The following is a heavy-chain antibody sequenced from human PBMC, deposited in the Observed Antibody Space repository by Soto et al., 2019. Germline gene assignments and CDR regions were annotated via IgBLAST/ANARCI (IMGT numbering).Heavy chain of an antibody. D-gene: IGHD6-13*01. V-gene: IGHV4-34*01. Sequence: QVQLQQWGAGLLKPSETLSLTCAVYGGSFSGYYWSWIRQPPGKGLEWIGEINHSGSTNYNPSLKSRVTISVDTSKNQFSLKLSSVTAADTAVYYCARVSGIAAAGLPFDYWGQGTLVTVSS. CDR3: ARVSGIAAAGLPFDY. CDR1: GGSFSGYY. CDR2: INHSGST. J-gene: IGHJ4*02.